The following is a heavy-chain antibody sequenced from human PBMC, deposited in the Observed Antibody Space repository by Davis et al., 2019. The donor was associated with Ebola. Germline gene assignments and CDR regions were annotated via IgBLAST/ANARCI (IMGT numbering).Heavy chain of an antibody. J-gene: IGHJ4*02. CDR3: ARQGGGSGRLTSFDY. V-gene: IGHV5-51*01. CDR1: GYNFRDYW. Sequence: GESLKISCQGSGYNFRDYWIVWVRQMPGKGLEWMGNIYPGDSDTRYSPSFQGQVTLSADKSITTAYLQWRSLKASDTAMYYCARQGGGSGRLTSFDYWGLGTLVTVSS. D-gene: IGHD1-26*01. CDR2: IYPGDSDT.